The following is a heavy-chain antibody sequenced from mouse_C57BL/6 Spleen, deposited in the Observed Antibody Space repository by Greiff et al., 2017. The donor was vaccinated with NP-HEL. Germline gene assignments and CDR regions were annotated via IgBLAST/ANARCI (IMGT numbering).Heavy chain of an antibody. CDR1: GYTFTSYW. J-gene: IGHJ2*01. Sequence: VQLQQPGAELVRPGSSVKLSCKASGYTFTSYWMHWVKQRPIQGLEWIGNIDPSDSETHYNQKFKDKATLTVDKSSSTAYMQLSSLTSEDAAVYYCARWRNWDVGGFDYWGQGTTLTVSS. CDR2: IDPSDSET. V-gene: IGHV1-52*01. CDR3: ARWRNWDVGGFDY. D-gene: IGHD4-1*01.